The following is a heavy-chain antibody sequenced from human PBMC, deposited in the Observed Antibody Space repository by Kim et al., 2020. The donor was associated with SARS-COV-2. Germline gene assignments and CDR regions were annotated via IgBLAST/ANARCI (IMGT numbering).Heavy chain of an antibody. V-gene: IGHV3-30*03. J-gene: IGHJ5*02. CDR1: GFTFSSHV. CDR3: ARNLVGDTDLGP. CDR2: ISYEGSTQ. D-gene: IGHD3-3*01. Sequence: GGSLRLSCAASGFTFSSHVTHWVRQAPGKGLEWVALISYEGSTQKYTDSVKGRFTVSRDNSKNTLVLQMNSLRPEDTAVYYCARNLVGDTDLGPWGQGTLVTVS.